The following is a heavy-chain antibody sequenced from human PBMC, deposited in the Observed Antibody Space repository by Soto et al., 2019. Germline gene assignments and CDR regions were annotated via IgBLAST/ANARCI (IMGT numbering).Heavy chain of an antibody. CDR2: IDPSDSYT. J-gene: IGHJ6*02. Sequence: GESLKISCKGSGYSFTSYWISWVRQMPGKGLEWMGRIDPSDSYTNYSPSFQGHVTISADKSISTAYLQWSSLKASDTAMYYCARHGGSSPKYYYYYCGMDVWGQGTTVTVSS. CDR3: ARHGGSSPKYYYYYCGMDV. CDR1: GYSFTSYW. V-gene: IGHV5-10-1*01. D-gene: IGHD3-10*01.